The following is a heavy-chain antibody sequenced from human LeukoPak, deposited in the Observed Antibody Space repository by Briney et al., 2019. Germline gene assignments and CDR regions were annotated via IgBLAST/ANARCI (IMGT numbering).Heavy chain of an antibody. D-gene: IGHD6-13*01. Sequence: GESLKISCKGSGYSFTSYRIGWVRQMPGKGLEWMGIIYPGDSDTRYSPSFQGQVTISADKSISTAYLQWSSLKASDTAMYYCARHEAAAAGRSWFDPWGQGTLVTVSS. V-gene: IGHV5-51*01. J-gene: IGHJ5*02. CDR3: ARHEAAAAGRSWFDP. CDR2: IYPGDSDT. CDR1: GYSFTSYR.